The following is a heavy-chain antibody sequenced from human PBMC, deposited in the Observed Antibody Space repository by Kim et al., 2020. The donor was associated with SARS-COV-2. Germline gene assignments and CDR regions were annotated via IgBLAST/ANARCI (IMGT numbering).Heavy chain of an antibody. D-gene: IGHD1-1*01. CDR2: IITIFGTT. CDR1: GGTFSRSA. Sequence: SVKVSCKASGGTFSRSAISWVRQAPGRGLELMGGIITIFGTTNYAQKFQGRVTISADASTTTVHMELSSLTSEDTAVYYCAREAGTTAYYYGMHVWGQGTTVTVSS. J-gene: IGHJ6*02. CDR3: AREAGTTAYYYGMHV. V-gene: IGHV1-69*13.